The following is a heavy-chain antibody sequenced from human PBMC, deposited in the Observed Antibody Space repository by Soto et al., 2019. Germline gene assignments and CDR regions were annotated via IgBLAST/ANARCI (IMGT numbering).Heavy chain of an antibody. J-gene: IGHJ6*02. Sequence: SETLSLTCTVSGGSISSGDYYWSWIRQPPGKGLEWIGYIYYSGSTYYNPSLKSRVTISVDTSKNQFSLKLSSVTAADTAVYYCARAEMTTVTYYYYGMDVWGQGTTVTVSS. D-gene: IGHD4-4*01. CDR3: ARAEMTTVTYYYYGMDV. CDR1: GGSISSGDYY. V-gene: IGHV4-30-4*01. CDR2: IYYSGST.